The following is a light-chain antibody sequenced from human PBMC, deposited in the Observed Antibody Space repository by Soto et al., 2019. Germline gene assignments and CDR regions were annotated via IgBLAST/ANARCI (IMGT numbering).Light chain of an antibody. CDR1: QGIRND. V-gene: IGKV1-6*01. CDR3: LQDYSYPWT. Sequence: AIQLTQSPSSLSASVGDRVTITCRASQGIRNDLGWYQQKPGKAPKLLIYAASSLQSGVPYRLSGSASGTDFTLTISRLQPEDFATYYCLQDYSYPWTFGQGTKVDIK. CDR2: AAS. J-gene: IGKJ1*01.